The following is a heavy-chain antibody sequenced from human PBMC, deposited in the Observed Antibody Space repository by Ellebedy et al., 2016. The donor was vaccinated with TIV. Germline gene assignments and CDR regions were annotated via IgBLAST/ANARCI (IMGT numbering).Heavy chain of an antibody. D-gene: IGHD3-16*01. Sequence: GGSLRLXXAVSGFTVSGIYMSWVRQAPGKGLEWVSLLYNDDRTFYTNSMKGRFTISRDSSTNTMFLHMNNLRAEDTALYFCARSYALDSWGQGTLVTVSS. CDR2: LYNDDRT. J-gene: IGHJ4*02. CDR3: ARSYALDS. CDR1: GFTVSGIY. V-gene: IGHV3-53*01.